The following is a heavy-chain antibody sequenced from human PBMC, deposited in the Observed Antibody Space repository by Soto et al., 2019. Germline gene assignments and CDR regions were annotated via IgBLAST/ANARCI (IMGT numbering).Heavy chain of an antibody. CDR1: GFTFSDAW. D-gene: IGHD6-13*01. CDR3: TTEGGEQQIYYYGMDV. CDR2: IKSKTDGGTT. J-gene: IGHJ6*02. Sequence: GGSLRLSCAASGFTFSDAWMNWVRQAPGKGLEWVGRIKSKTDGGTTDYAAPVKGRFTISRDDSKNTLYLQMNSLKTEDTAVYYCTTEGGEQQIYYYGMDVWGQGTTVTVSS. V-gene: IGHV3-15*07.